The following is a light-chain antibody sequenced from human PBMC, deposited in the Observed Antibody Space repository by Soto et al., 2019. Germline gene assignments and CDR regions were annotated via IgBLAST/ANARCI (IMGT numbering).Light chain of an antibody. J-gene: IGKJ5*01. V-gene: IGKV3-11*02. CDR1: PSISGY. CDR2: ADS. CDR3: QQRYNWPIT. Sequence: EIVLTQSPATLSLSPGERATLSCRASPSISGYLGWYQQKPGQAPRLLIYADSNRATGIPARFSGSGSGRDFTLTISSLEPEDFSVYYCQQRYNWPITFGQGTRLEIK.